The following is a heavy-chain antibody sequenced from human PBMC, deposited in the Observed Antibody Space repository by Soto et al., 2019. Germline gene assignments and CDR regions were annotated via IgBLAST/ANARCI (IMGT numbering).Heavy chain of an antibody. J-gene: IGHJ4*02. Sequence: ASVKVSCKASGYTFTGYYMHWVRQAPGQGLEWMGWINPNSGGTNYAQKFQGWVTMTRDTSISTAYMELSRLRSDDTAVYYCARDRSGSYSGYFDYWGQGTLVTVPQ. V-gene: IGHV1-2*04. CDR2: INPNSGGT. CDR3: ARDRSGSYSGYFDY. CDR1: GYTFTGYY. D-gene: IGHD1-26*01.